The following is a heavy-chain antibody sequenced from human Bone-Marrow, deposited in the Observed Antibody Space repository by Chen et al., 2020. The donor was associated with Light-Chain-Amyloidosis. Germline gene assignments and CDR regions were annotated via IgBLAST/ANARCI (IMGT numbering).Heavy chain of an antibody. CDR2: IKSDGRAT. CDR3: TRGDCTSTGCFLDF. D-gene: IGHD2-2*01. J-gene: IGHJ4*02. V-gene: IGHV3-74*01. Sequence: EVQLVESGGGLVQPGGSLRLSCAASGFTFNDYWMHWVRQVPGKGLVWVARIKSDGRATNCADSVKGRFTVSRDNAKNALYLQMKRLSAEDTAVYYCTRGDCTSTGCFLDFGGQGTLVTVSS. CDR1: GFTFNDYW.